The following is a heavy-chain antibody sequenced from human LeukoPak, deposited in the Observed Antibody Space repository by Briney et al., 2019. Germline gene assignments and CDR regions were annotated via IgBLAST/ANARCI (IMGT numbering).Heavy chain of an antibody. J-gene: IGHJ6*02. Sequence: GGSLRLSCAASGFTFSSYAMSWVRQAPGKGLEWVSTISGSGGVTYYADSVKGRFTISRDNSKNTLYLQMNSLRAEDTAVYYCARDYEYQLLLVGMDVWGQGTTVTVSS. D-gene: IGHD2-2*01. CDR1: GFTFSSYA. CDR2: ISGSGGVT. CDR3: ARDYEYQLLLVGMDV. V-gene: IGHV3-23*01.